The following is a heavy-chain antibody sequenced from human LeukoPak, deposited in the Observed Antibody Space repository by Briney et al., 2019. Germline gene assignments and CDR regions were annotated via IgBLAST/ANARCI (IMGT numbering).Heavy chain of an antibody. D-gene: IGHD2-15*01. CDR1: GFTFSSYG. Sequence: PGGSLRLSCAASGFTFSSYGMHWVRQAPGKGLEWVAVISYDGSNKYYADFVKGRFTISRDNSKNTLYLQMNSLRAEDTAVYYCAKGGDIMDVWGKGTTVTVSS. V-gene: IGHV3-30*18. CDR2: ISYDGSNK. CDR3: AKGGDIMDV. J-gene: IGHJ6*04.